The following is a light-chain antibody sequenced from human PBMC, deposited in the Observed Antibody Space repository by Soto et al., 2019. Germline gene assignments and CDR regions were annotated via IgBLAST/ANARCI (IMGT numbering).Light chain of an antibody. V-gene: IGLV1-40*01. Sequence: QSVLTQPPSVSGAPGQRVTISCTGSSSNIGAGYDVHWYQQLPGTAPKLLIYANNNRPSGVPDRFAGSKSGTSVSLAITGLQSDDEADYYCCSYAGSTTPWVFGGGTKLTVL. CDR2: ANN. J-gene: IGLJ3*02. CDR1: SSNIGAGYD. CDR3: CSYAGSTTPWV.